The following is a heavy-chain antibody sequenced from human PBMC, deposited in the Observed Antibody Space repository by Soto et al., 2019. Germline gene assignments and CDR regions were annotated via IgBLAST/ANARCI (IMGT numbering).Heavy chain of an antibody. V-gene: IGHV3-11*03. CDR2: ISSTSSYT. D-gene: IGHD3-10*01. J-gene: IGHJ6*02. CDR1: GFTFSDYY. Sequence: GGSLRLSCAASGFTFSDYYMSWIRQAPGKGLEWVSYISSTSSYTNYADSVKGRFTISRDNAKNSLYLQMNSLRAEDTAVYYCARHLAMGRYYYYGMDVWGQGTTVTVSS. CDR3: ARHLAMGRYYYYGMDV.